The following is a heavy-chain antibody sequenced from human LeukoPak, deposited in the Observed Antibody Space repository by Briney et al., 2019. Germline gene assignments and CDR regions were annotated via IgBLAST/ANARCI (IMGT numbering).Heavy chain of an antibody. CDR1: GGSFSGYY. D-gene: IGHD6-19*01. CDR2: INHSGST. J-gene: IGHJ6*02. Sequence: SETLSLTCAVYGGSFSGYYWSWIRQPPGKGLEWIGEINHSGSTNYNPSLKSRVTISVDTSKNQFSLKLSSVTAADTAVYYCARDEGGIAVRGYYYYYGMDVWGQGTTVTVSS. CDR3: ARDEGGIAVRGYYYYYGMDV. V-gene: IGHV4-34*01.